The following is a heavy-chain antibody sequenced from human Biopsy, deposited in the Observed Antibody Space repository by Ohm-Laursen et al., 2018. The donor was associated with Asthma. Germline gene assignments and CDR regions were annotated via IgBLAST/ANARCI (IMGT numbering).Heavy chain of an antibody. J-gene: IGHJ6*02. D-gene: IGHD3-10*01. CDR1: GYTFNSAG. CDR3: ARAVDYSHYYGIDV. CDR2: ISIYNGNT. V-gene: IGHV1-18*01. Sequence: ASVKVFCKTSGYTFNSAGITWVRQAPGQGLEWMGWISIYNGNTKVAQKLQDRVTMITDTSTSTAYMELRSLRSDDTAVYFCARAVDYSHYYGIDVWGQGTTVTVS.